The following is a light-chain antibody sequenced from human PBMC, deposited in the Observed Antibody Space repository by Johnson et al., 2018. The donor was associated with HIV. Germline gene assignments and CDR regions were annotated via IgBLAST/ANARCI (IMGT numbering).Light chain of an antibody. CDR3: GTWDSRLSAGHV. Sequence: QSVLTQPPSVSAAPGQNVSISCSGNSCDIGNNYVSTHQQLPGTAPKLLIYDNKKRPSGIPDRISGSKSGTSATLGITGLQTGDEADYYCGTWDSRLSAGHVFGTGTKVTVL. V-gene: IGLV1-51*01. J-gene: IGLJ1*01. CDR2: DNK. CDR1: SCDIGNNY.